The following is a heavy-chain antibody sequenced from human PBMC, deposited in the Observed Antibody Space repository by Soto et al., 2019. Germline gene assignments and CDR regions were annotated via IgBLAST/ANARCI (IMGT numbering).Heavy chain of an antibody. CDR3: ATSRGGSGWSFYYYYGMDV. J-gene: IGHJ6*02. CDR1: GYTFTRYY. Sequence: ASVKVSCKASGYTFTRYYINWVRQAPGQGLEWMGWVSAYNGNTHYSQKFQGRVTITRDTSASTAYMELSSLRSEDTAVYYCATSRGGSGWSFYYYYGMDVWGQGTTVTVSS. D-gene: IGHD6-19*01. V-gene: IGHV1-18*01. CDR2: VSAYNGNT.